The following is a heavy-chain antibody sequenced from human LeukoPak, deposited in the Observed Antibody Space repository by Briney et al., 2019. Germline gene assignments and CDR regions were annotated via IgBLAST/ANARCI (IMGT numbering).Heavy chain of an antibody. J-gene: IGHJ4*02. Sequence: SVKVSCKASGYTFTRYGMSWLRQAPGQGLEWMGRIIPILGIANYAQKFQGRVTITADKSTSTAYMELSSLRSEDTAVYYCARGRGQWLVSDYWGQGTLVTVSS. CDR1: GYTFTRYG. CDR2: IIPILGIA. V-gene: IGHV1-69*04. CDR3: ARGRGQWLVSDY. D-gene: IGHD6-19*01.